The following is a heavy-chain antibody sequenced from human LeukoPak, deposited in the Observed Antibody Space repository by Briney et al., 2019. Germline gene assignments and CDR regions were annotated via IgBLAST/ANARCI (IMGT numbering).Heavy chain of an antibody. CDR1: GYTFNNYG. D-gene: IGHD3-10*01. CDR2: ISAYNGNT. Sequence: VASVRVSCKASGYTFNNYGISWVRQAPGQGLEWMGWISAYNGNTNYAQKLQGRVTMTTDTSTSTAYMELRSLRSDDTAVYYCARDDPGMVRGVIGGFDPWGQGTLVTVSS. J-gene: IGHJ5*02. CDR3: ARDDPGMVRGVIGGFDP. V-gene: IGHV1-18*01.